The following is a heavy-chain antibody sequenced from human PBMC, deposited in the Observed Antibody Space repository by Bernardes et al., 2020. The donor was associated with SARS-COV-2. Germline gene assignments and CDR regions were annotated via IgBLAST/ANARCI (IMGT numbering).Heavy chain of an antibody. CDR1: GDNFTSYA. J-gene: IGHJ5*02. CDR3: ARGPIAARPGILFDP. CDR2: IIPRVGST. D-gene: IGHD6-6*01. V-gene: IGHV1-69*13. Sequence: SVKVFCKASGDNFTSYAFSWVRQEPGQGLEWRGRIIPRVGSTNYEQNFQGRVTITADESSSTAYMELSSLRSEDTALYYCARGPIAARPGILFDPWGQGTLVTVSS.